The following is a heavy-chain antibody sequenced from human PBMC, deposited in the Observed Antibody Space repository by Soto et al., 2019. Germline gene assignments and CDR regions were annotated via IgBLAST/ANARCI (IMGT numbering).Heavy chain of an antibody. D-gene: IGHD6-13*01. CDR2: ISGSGDNT. J-gene: IGHJ4*02. Sequence: EVQLLESGGGLVQPGGSLRLSCAASGFTFSSYAMSWVRQAPGKGLEWVSTISGSGDNTFYADSVKGRFTISRDNSKNTLYLPMSSLRAEDTAVYYYAKPYSSSWYGPFDYWGQGTLVTVSS. CDR3: AKPYSSSWYGPFDY. V-gene: IGHV3-23*01. CDR1: GFTFSSYA.